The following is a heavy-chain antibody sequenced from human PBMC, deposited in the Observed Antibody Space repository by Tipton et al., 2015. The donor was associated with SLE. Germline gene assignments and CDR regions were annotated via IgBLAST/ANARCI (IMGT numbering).Heavy chain of an antibody. J-gene: IGHJ3*02. CDR2: IYYSGNT. CDR3: ARDRGWDSNDPGVAFDI. V-gene: IGHV4-59*12. Sequence: TLSLTCAVSGGSITSSYWSWIQQPPGKGLEWIGYIYYSGNTKYNPSLKSRVTISVDTSKNQFSLKLSSVTAADTAVYYCARDRGWDSNDPGVAFDIWGQGTMVTVSS. CDR1: GGSITSSY. D-gene: IGHD6-13*01.